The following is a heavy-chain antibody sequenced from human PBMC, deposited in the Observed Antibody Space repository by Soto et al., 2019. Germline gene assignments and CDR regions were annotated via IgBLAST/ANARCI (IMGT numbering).Heavy chain of an antibody. CDR2: INHSGST. J-gene: IGHJ6*02. CDR3: ARLRLVLMNYYYGMDV. V-gene: IGHV4-34*01. Sequence: PSETLSLTCAVYGGSFSGYYWSWIRQPPGKGLEWIGEINHSGSTNYNPSLKSRVTISVDTSKNQFSLKLSSVTAADTAVYYCARLRLVLMNYYYGMDVWGQGTTVTVSS. CDR1: GGSFSGYY. D-gene: IGHD6-6*01.